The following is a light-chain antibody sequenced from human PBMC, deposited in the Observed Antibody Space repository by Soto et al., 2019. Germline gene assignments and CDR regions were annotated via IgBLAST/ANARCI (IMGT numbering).Light chain of an antibody. CDR3: QQYVTSPLT. Sequence: EIGLTQSPGTLSLSPGERATLSFRASQSVSSYLAWYQQKPGQAPRLLIYGVSSRATGIPDRFSGSGSGTDFTHTISRLEPEDFAVYYCQQYVTSPLTFGGGTKVDIK. CDR2: GVS. V-gene: IGKV3-20*01. J-gene: IGKJ4*01. CDR1: QSVSSY.